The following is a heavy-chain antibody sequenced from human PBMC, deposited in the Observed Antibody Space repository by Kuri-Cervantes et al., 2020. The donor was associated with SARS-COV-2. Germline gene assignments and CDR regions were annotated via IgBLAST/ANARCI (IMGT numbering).Heavy chain of an antibody. D-gene: IGHD3-22*01. CDR2: TPADRTKE. V-gene: IGHV3-33*05. J-gene: IGHJ2*01. CDR3: ARDSDTTGYYWYFDL. CDR1: GFTLSGYG. Sequence: GGSLRLSCAASGFTLSGYGIHWVRQAPGKGLEWVAATPADRTKEYYLDSVKGRFAISRDNSKNTVYLQINSLRAEDTAVYHCARDSDTTGYYWYFDLWGRGTPVTVSS.